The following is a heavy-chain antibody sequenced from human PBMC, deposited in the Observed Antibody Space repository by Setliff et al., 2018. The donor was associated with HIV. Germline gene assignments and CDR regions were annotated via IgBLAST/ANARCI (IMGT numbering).Heavy chain of an antibody. V-gene: IGHV4-38-2*02. Sequence: SETLSLTCTVSGYSISSGYYWTWIRQPPGKGLEFIGEMNHRGVIKYLSSLKSRVTMAVDTSKKQFSLKLKSVTAADTAVYYCFLFYDDRSGFYWDWGQGAPVTVSS. CDR1: GYSISSGYY. CDR3: FLFYDDRSGFYWD. CDR2: MNHRGVI. J-gene: IGHJ4*02. D-gene: IGHD3-22*01.